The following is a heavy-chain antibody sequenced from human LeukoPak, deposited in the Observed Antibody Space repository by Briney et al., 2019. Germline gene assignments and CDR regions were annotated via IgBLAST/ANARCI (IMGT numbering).Heavy chain of an antibody. J-gene: IGHJ6*02. CDR1: GFTFSSYA. Sequence: GGSLRLSCAASGFTFSSYAMHWVRQAPGKGLEWVAVISYDGSNKYYADSVKGRFTISRDNSKNTLYLQMNSLRAEDTAVYYCARVLSSGVGTYYYYYYGMDVWGQGTTVTVSS. CDR3: ARVLSSGVGTYYYYYYGMDV. V-gene: IGHV3-30*04. CDR2: ISYDGSNK.